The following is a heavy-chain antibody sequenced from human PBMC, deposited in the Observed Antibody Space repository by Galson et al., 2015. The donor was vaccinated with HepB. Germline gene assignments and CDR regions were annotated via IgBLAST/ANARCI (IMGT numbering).Heavy chain of an antibody. J-gene: IGHJ6*02. Sequence: SLRLSCAASDFPFNDYDMHWVRQAAGKGLEWVSGVSSNGGTKGYADSVKGRFTISRDNAKKTLFLQMNNLRPEDAALYYCAKGRERSTWYDYYSYGLDVWGQGTTVTVSS. CDR3: AKGRERSTWYDYYSYGLDV. CDR2: VSSNGGTK. V-gene: IGHV3-9*01. D-gene: IGHD6-13*01. CDR1: DFPFNDYD.